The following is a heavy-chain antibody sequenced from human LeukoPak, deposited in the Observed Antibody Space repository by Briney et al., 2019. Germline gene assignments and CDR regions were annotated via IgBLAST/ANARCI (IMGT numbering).Heavy chain of an antibody. J-gene: IGHJ4*02. CDR2: ISGSDDNT. V-gene: IGHV3-21*01. CDR3: ARFQVATADY. D-gene: IGHD5-12*01. Sequence: GGSLRLSCAASGFTFSSYGMHWVRQAPGKGLEWVSGISGSDDNTYYADSVKGRFTISRDNAKNSLYLQMNSLRAEDTAVYYCARFQVATADYWGQGTLVTVSS. CDR1: GFTFSSYG.